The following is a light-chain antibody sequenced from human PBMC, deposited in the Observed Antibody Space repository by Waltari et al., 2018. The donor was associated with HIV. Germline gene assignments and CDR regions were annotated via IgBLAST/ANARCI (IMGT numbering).Light chain of an antibody. J-gene: IGKJ2*02. Sequence: IVFTHSPATLSLSPGERATLSCGARQTISNNYLAWYQQNPGLPPRLVIYDASNRAGGIPDRFGGSGSGTDFTLTINRLEPDDFAVYYCQQYASSPWTFGQGTKLEVK. CDR3: QQYASSPWT. V-gene: IGKV3D-20*01. CDR2: DAS. CDR1: QTISNNY.